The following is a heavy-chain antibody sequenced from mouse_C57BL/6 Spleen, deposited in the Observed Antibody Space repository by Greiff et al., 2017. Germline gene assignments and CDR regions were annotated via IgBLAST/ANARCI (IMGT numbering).Heavy chain of an antibody. J-gene: IGHJ2*01. CDR3: ARIPISTVVAFWD. Sequence: VQLQQSGPELVKPGASVKMSCKASGYTFTDYYMNWVKQSHGKSLEWIGGINPYNGGTSYNQKFKGKATLTVDNSSSTAYMELNSLTSEDSAVYYWARIPISTVVAFWDWGQGITLSVAS. V-gene: IGHV1-19*01. D-gene: IGHD1-1*01. CDR1: GYTFTDYY. CDR2: INPYNGGT.